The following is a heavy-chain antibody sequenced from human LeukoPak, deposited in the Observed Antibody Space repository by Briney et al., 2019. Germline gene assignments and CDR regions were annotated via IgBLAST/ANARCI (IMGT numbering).Heavy chain of an antibody. CDR1: GGSISSYH. V-gene: IGHV4-59*01. CDR2: IYYTGST. CDR3: ARGDWYYYYYYMDV. D-gene: IGHD3/OR15-3a*01. J-gene: IGHJ6*03. Sequence: SETLSLTCTVSGGSISSYHWSWIRQPPGKGLEWIGYIYYTGSTNYNPSLKSRVTISVDTSKNQFSLKLSSVTAADTAVYYCARGDWYYYYYYMDVWGKGTRSPSP.